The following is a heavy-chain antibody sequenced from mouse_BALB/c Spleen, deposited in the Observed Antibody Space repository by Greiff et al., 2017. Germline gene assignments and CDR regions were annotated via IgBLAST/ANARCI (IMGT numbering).Heavy chain of an antibody. CDR3: TRYPSDY. Sequence: QVQLQQSGAELVRPGASVTLSCKASGYTFTDYEMHWVKQTPVHGLEWIGAIDPETGGTAYNQKFKGKATLTADKSSSTAYMELRSLTSEDSAVYYCTRYPSDYWGQGTTLTVSS. CDR1: GYTFTDYE. J-gene: IGHJ2*01. CDR2: IDPETGGT. V-gene: IGHV1-15*01.